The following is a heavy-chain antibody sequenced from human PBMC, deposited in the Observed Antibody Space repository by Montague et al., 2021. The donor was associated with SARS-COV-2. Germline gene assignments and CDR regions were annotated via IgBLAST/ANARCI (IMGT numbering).Heavy chain of an antibody. J-gene: IGHJ5*02. V-gene: IGHV4-59*08. CDR3: ARNPANYYGSGSYPTWENWFDP. D-gene: IGHD3-10*01. CDR1: GGSISPYY. Sequence: SETLSLTCTVSGGSISPYYWTWIRQPPGKGLEWIGYIYYSGNTNYNPSLKSRVTISVDTSKNQFSLKLSSVTAADTAVYYCARNPANYYGSGSYPTWENWFDPWGQGTLVTVSS. CDR2: IYYSGNT.